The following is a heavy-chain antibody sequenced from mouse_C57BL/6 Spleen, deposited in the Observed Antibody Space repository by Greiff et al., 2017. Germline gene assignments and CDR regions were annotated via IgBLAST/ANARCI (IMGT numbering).Heavy chain of an antibody. D-gene: IGHD1-1*01. CDR2: IDPENGDT. J-gene: IGHJ1*03. CDR1: GFNIKDDY. CDR3: TPGDYYGSRDPFFV. Sequence: VQLKESGAELVRPGASVKLSCTASGFNIKDDYMHWVKQRPEQGLEWIGWIDPENGDTEYASKFQGKATITADTSSNTAYLQLSSLTSEDTAVXYCTPGDYYGSRDPFFVWGTGTTVTVSS. V-gene: IGHV14-4*01.